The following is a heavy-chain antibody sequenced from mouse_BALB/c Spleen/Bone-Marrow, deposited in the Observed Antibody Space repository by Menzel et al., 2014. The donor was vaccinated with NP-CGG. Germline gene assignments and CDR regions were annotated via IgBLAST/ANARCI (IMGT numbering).Heavy chain of an antibody. Sequence: VQLQQSGPELVKPGASVKMSCKASGYSFXSFIMHWVKKKPGQGLEWIGYINSYNDGTKYNEKLKGKAILTSDKSSSTANMELSSLTSEDSAVYYCARAMIYYYAMDYWGQGTSVTVSS. J-gene: IGHJ4*01. CDR1: GYSFXSFI. V-gene: IGHV1-14*01. CDR2: INSYNDGT. CDR3: ARAMIYYYAMDY. D-gene: IGHD2-4*01.